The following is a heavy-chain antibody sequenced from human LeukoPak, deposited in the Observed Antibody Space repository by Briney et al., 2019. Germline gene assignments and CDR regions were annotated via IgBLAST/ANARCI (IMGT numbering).Heavy chain of an antibody. J-gene: IGHJ4*02. CDR3: ARDPLAYCGGDCYSFDY. CDR1: GFTFSSYA. Sequence: PGRSLRLSCAASGFTFSSYAMHWVRQAPGKGLEWVAVISYDGSNKYYADSAKGRFTISRDNSKNTLYLQMNSLRAEDTAVYYCARDPLAYCGGDCYSFDYWGQGTLVTVSS. V-gene: IGHV3-30-3*01. CDR2: ISYDGSNK. D-gene: IGHD2-21*02.